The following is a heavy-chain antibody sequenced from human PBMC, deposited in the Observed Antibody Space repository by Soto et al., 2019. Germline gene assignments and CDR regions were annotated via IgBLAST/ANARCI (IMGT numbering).Heavy chain of an antibody. V-gene: IGHV3-30*18. CDR1: GFTFSSYG. D-gene: IGHD1-1*01. CDR3: AKDRHDWNRIGYFDY. Sequence: QVQLQESGGGVVQPGRSLRLSCTASGFTFSSYGMHWVRQAPGKGLEWVAVISYDGRNKFYADSVKGRFTISRDNSNNPLDLQMNSLRGEDSALYYCAKDRHDWNRIGYFDYWGQGTLGTVSA. CDR2: ISYDGRNK. J-gene: IGHJ4*02.